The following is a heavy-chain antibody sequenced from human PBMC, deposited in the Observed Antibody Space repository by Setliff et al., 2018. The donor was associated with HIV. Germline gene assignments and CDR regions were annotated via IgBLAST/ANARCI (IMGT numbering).Heavy chain of an antibody. CDR3: TTRLSGSYIPNWFDP. V-gene: IGHV3-15*01. CDR1: GMTFSDAW. J-gene: IGHJ5*02. CDR2: IKSKEDGGTR. Sequence: PGGSLRLSCLASGMTFSDAWMTWVRQAPGKGLEWVGRIKSKEDGGTREYAAPVKGRFTISRDDSKNTLYLQMNSLEIEDTAVYYCTTRLSGSYIPNWFDPWGQGTLVTAPQ. D-gene: IGHD1-26*01.